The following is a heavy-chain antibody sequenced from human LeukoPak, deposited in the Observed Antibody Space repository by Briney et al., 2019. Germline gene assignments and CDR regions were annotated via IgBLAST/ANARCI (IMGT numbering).Heavy chain of an antibody. D-gene: IGHD6-13*01. Sequence: ASVKVSCKASGYTFTSYAMHWVRQAPGQRLEWMGWINAGNGNTKYSQKFQGRVTITRDTSASTAYMELSSLRSEDTAVYYCAKIGAAGTHFDYWGQGTLVTVSS. CDR3: AKIGAAGTHFDY. CDR2: INAGNGNT. V-gene: IGHV1-3*01. CDR1: GYTFTSYA. J-gene: IGHJ4*02.